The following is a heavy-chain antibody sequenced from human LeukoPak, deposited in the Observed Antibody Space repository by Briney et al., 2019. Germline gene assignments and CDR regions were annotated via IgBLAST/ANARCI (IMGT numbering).Heavy chain of an antibody. Sequence: GGSLRLSCAVSGFTFSSYSMNWVRQAPGKGPEWVSSSTSSSSYIYYADSVKGRFTISRDNAKNSLYLQMNSLRAEDTAVYYCARDLTVTSTCWFDRWGQGTLVTVSS. CDR2: STSSSSYI. CDR3: ARDLTVTSTCWFDR. V-gene: IGHV3-21*01. D-gene: IGHD4-11*01. CDR1: GFTFSSYS. J-gene: IGHJ5*02.